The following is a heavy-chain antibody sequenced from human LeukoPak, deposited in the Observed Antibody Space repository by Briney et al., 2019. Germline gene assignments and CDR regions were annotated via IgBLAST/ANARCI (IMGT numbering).Heavy chain of an antibody. CDR1: GGSISSGGYY. V-gene: IGHV4-30-2*01. CDR3: ASYGPDDYYDTSGYFGFDY. CDR2: IYHSGST. J-gene: IGHJ4*02. D-gene: IGHD3-22*01. Sequence: SETLFLTCTVSGGSISSGGYYWSWIRQPPGKGLEWIGYIYHSGSTYYNPSLKSRVTISVDRSKNQFSLKLSSVTAADTAVYYCASYGPDDYYDTSGYFGFDYWGQGTLVTVSS.